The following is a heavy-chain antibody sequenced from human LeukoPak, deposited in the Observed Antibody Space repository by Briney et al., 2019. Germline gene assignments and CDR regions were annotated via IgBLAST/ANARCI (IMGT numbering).Heavy chain of an antibody. D-gene: IGHD6-13*01. CDR3: ASAPGCSSSWYAYYYYYGMDV. V-gene: IGHV3-53*01. CDR2: IYSGGST. Sequence: GGSLRLSCAASGFTVSSNYMSWVRQAPGKGLEWVSVIYSGGSTYYADSVKGRFTISRDNSKNTLYLQMNSLRAEDTAVYYCASAPGCSSSWYAYYYYYGMDVWGQGTTVTVSS. J-gene: IGHJ6*02. CDR1: GFTVSSNY.